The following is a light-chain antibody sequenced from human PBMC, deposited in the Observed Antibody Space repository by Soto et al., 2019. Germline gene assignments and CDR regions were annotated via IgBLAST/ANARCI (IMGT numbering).Light chain of an antibody. J-gene: IGKJ1*01. Sequence: EIVMTQSPSSLCVSPGERATLSCSASQSVSGTLACYQQKPGQAPRLIIYVASTRSIGMPARFSASGSGTEFPLPIRRLQFEAFAVYYCKQYNNWPRTCGQGTKVDIK. CDR3: KQYNNWPRT. CDR2: VAS. V-gene: IGKV3-15*01. CDR1: QSVSGT.